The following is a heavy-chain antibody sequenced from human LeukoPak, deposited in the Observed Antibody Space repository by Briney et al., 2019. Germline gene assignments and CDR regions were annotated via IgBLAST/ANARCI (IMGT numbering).Heavy chain of an antibody. CDR1: GYTFSGYY. Sequence: SVKVSCRPSGYTFSGYYLHWVRQAPGQVFEWMGWINPNTGATTYVQKFEGRVTLSRDTSIDTAYMELTGLRPDDTAVYFCARDRVGSGWPRPYYFEFWGQGTQATVSS. V-gene: IGHV1-2*02. CDR2: INPNTGAT. CDR3: ARDRVGSGWPRPYYFEF. J-gene: IGHJ4*02. D-gene: IGHD6-19*01.